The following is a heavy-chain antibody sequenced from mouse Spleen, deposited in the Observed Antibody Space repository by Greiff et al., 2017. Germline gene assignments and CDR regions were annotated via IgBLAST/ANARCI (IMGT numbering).Heavy chain of an antibody. CDR2: ISSGSSTI. CDR3: ARGVGRGYFDV. J-gene: IGHJ1*03. V-gene: IGHV5-17*01. Sequence: EVQGVESGGGLVKPGGSLKLSCAASGFTFSDYGMHWVRQAPEKGLEWVAYISSGSSTIYYADTVKGRFTISRDNAKNTLFLQMTSLRSEDTAMYYCARGVGRGYFDVWGTGTTVTVSS. CDR1: GFTFSDYG. D-gene: IGHD4-1*01.